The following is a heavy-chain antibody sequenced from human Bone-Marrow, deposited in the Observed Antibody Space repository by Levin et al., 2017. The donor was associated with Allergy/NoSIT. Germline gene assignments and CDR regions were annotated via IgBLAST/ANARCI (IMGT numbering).Heavy chain of an antibody. CDR3: ARGPGRLLWSSGREGRRDYYYYMDV. CDR1: GGSFSGYY. J-gene: IGHJ6*03. V-gene: IGHV4-34*01. D-gene: IGHD3-10*01. Sequence: PSETLSLTCAVYGGSFSGYYWSWIRQPPGKGLEWIGEINHSGSTNYNPSLKSRVTISVDTSKNQFSLKLSSVTAADTAVYYCARGPGRLLWSSGREGRRDYYYYMDVWGKGTTVTVSS. CDR2: INHSGST.